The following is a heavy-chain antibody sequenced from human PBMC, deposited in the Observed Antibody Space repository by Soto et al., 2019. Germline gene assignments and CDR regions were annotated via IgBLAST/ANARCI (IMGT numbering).Heavy chain of an antibody. CDR2: ISGSGGST. D-gene: IGHD3-16*01. V-gene: IGHV3-23*01. Sequence: EVQLLESGGGLVQPGGCLRLSCAASGYTFSSYAMSWVRQAPGKGLEWVSAISGSGGSTYYADSVKGRFTISRDNSKNTLYLQMNSLRAEDTAVYYCANDRRGLRPDASHFWGRGTLVTVSS. CDR1: GYTFSSYA. CDR3: ANDRRGLRPDASHF. J-gene: IGHJ4*02.